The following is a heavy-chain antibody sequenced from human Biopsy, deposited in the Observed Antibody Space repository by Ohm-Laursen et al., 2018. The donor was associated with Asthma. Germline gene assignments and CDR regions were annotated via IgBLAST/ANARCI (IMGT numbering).Heavy chain of an antibody. V-gene: IGHV1-3*01. CDR1: GYTFINYA. D-gene: IGHD3-9*01. Sequence: GASVKVSCKVSGYTFINYAIHWVRQAPEHSLEWMGWINAANGNTKYSQKFQGRLTISRDTSASTAYMDLSSLRSEDTAVYYCARTYFDFLTGQVHDAFAMWGQGTMVTVSS. J-gene: IGHJ3*02. CDR2: INAANGNT. CDR3: ARTYFDFLTGQVHDAFAM.